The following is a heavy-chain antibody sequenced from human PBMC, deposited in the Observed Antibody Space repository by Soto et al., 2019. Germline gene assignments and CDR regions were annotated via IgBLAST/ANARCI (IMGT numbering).Heavy chain of an antibody. CDR1: GYTFTGYY. D-gene: IGHD5-12*01. Sequence: GPSVKVSCKASGYTFTGYYMHWVRQAPGQGLEWMGWINPNSGGTNYAQKFQGWVTMTRDTSTSTVYMELSSLRSEDTAVYYCARARDGYNRLLGYWGQGTLVTVSS. CDR2: INPNSGGT. CDR3: ARARDGYNRLLGY. V-gene: IGHV1-2*04. J-gene: IGHJ4*02.